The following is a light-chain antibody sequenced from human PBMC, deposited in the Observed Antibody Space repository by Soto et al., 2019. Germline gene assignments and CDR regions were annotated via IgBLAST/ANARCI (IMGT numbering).Light chain of an antibody. CDR2: AAS. J-gene: IGKJ2*01. V-gene: IGKV1-9*01. CDR1: PGIGSH. Sequence: IQLTPSPSSLAASVGDRVAITCRASPGIGSHVAWYQQKPGRAPKLLVYAASTLQTGVPSRFSGSGSGTDFTLAISSLQPEDFATYYCQQLNSFPYTFGQGTKVEIK. CDR3: QQLNSFPYT.